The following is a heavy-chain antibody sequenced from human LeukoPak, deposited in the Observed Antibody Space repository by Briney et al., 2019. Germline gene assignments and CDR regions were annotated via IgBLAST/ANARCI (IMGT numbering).Heavy chain of an antibody. Sequence: GGSLRLSCAASGFTFSSYAMSWVRQAPGKGLEWVSAISGSGGSTYYADSVKGRFTVSRDNSRNTLYLQMNSLRADDTAIYYCAKRIQYSSSSAYFDYWGQGTLVTVSS. CDR1: GFTFSSYA. V-gene: IGHV3-23*01. CDR2: ISGSGGST. D-gene: IGHD6-6*01. CDR3: AKRIQYSSSSAYFDY. J-gene: IGHJ4*02.